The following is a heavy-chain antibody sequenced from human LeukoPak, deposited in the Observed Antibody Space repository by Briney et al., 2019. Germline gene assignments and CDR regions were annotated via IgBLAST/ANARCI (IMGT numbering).Heavy chain of an antibody. CDR3: ARYFEVAGRWYLDY. CDR1: GGSISNHY. J-gene: IGHJ4*02. CDR2: IYATGRT. Sequence: SETLSLTCTVSGGSISNHYWSWIRQPPGKGLEWIGFIYATGRTDYNPSFTGRATVSVDMSKNQFSLKLSSVTAADTAMYYCARYFEVAGRWYLDYWGQGTLVTVSS. D-gene: IGHD2-15*01. V-gene: IGHV4-4*08.